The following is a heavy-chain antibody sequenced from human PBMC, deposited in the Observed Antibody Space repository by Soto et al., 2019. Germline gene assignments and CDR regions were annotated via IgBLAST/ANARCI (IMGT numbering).Heavy chain of an antibody. V-gene: IGHV3-21*01. CDR1: GFTFSSYS. Sequence: GGSLRLSCAASGFTFSSYSMYWVRQAPGKGLEWVSSISSSSSYIYYADSVKGRFTITRDNAKNSLYLQMNSLRAEYTAVYYCARDPILEPLFDYWGQGTLVTVSS. CDR3: ARDPILEPLFDY. CDR2: ISSSSSYI. J-gene: IGHJ4*02. D-gene: IGHD2-15*01.